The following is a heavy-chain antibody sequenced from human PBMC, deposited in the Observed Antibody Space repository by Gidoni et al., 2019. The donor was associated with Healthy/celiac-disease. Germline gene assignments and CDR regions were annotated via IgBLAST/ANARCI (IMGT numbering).Heavy chain of an antibody. CDR3: ARGVGYCSGGSCYAIDY. CDR2: INHSGST. Sequence: QVQLQQRGAGLLKPPQTQSPTPAASGGTFTRHCWRWSRQPPGTGREWTGAINHSGSTNCNPTHRSRVTISVDAAKNQFPLKRGSVTAADTAEYYCARGVGYCSGGSCYAIDYWGQGTLVTVSS. J-gene: IGHJ4*02. D-gene: IGHD2-15*01. V-gene: IGHV4-34*01. CDR1: GGTFTRHC.